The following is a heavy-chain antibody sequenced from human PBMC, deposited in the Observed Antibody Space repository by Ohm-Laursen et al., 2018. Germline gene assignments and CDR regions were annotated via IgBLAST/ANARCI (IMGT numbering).Heavy chain of an antibody. CDR1: GYTFTSYG. D-gene: IGHD3-22*01. J-gene: IGHJ4*02. CDR2: ISAYNGNT. Sequence: ASVKVSCKASGYTFTSYGISWVRQAPGQGLEWMGWISAYNGNTNSAQRLQGRVTMTTDTSTSTAYMELRSLRSDDTAVYYCARAPPMEYDSSGYYYASWGQGTLVTVSS. V-gene: IGHV1-18*01. CDR3: ARAPPMEYDSSGYYYAS.